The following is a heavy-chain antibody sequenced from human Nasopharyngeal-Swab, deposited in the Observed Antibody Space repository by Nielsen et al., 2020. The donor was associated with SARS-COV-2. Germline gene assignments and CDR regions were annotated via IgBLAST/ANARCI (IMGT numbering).Heavy chain of an antibody. J-gene: IGHJ3*02. CDR2: INDYEDRL. V-gene: IGHV3-64D*06. D-gene: IGHD3-16*01. Sequence: GESLKTSCSAPGFTLSLYAMHWVRQAPGKGLEYVSTINDYEDRLYYADSVKGRFTIYRDNSKNTLYLQMSSLRAEDTAVYWCVKDLRGKYAFDIWGQGTMVTVSS. CDR3: VKDLRGKYAFDI. CDR1: GFTLSLYA.